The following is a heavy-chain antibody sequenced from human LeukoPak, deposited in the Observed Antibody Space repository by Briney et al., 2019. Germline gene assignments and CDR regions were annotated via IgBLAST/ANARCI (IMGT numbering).Heavy chain of an antibody. D-gene: IGHD6-19*01. J-gene: IGHJ4*02. CDR3: VRRAGYTSGWPTVDY. Sequence: GESLKISCKGSGYNFTTHWIGWVRQMPGKGLEWMGIIYPGDSDTRYSPSFQGQVTISGDKSISTAYLQWSSLKASDTAVYYCVRRAGYTSGWPTVDYWGQGTLITVSS. V-gene: IGHV5-51*01. CDR2: IYPGDSDT. CDR1: GYNFTTHW.